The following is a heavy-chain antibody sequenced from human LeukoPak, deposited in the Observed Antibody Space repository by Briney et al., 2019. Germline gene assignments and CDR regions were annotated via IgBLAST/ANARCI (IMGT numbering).Heavy chain of an antibody. CDR3: ARHRPWIASLDL. V-gene: IGHV4-34*01. CDR2: NNHSGST. D-gene: IGHD5-12*01. Sequence: PSQTLSLTCAVYAASFSGYYWSWIRQPPGKWLEWIGENNHSGSTNYNPSLKSRVTISVDTSKNQFSLKLSSVTAAHTAVYYCARHRPWIASLDLWGQGTLVTVSS. J-gene: IGHJ5*02. CDR1: AASFSGYY.